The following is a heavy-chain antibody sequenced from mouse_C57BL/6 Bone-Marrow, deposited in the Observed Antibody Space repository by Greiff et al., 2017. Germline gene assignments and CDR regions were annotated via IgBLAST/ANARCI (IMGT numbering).Heavy chain of an antibody. CDR1: GFNIKDDY. CDR3: TTHAMDY. V-gene: IGHV14-4*01. CDR2: IDPENGDT. Sequence: VQLQQSGAELVRPGASVKLSCTASGFNIKDDYMHWVKQRPEQGLEWIGWIDPENGDTEYASKFQGKATITADPSSNTAYLQLSSLTSEDTAVYYCTTHAMDYWGQGTSVTVSS. J-gene: IGHJ4*01.